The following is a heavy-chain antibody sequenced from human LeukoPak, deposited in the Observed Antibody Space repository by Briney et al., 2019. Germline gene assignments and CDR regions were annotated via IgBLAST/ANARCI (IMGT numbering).Heavy chain of an antibody. D-gene: IGHD6-6*01. CDR3: ARIRYSSSPRDAFDI. J-gene: IGHJ3*02. CDR2: IYYSGST. V-gene: IGHV4-59*01. CDR1: GGSISSYY. Sequence: SETLSLTCTVSGGSISSYYWSWIRQPPGKGLEWIGYIYYSGSTNYNPSLKSRVTISVDTSKNQFSLKLSSVTAADTAVYYCARIRYSSSPRDAFDIWGQGTMVTVSS.